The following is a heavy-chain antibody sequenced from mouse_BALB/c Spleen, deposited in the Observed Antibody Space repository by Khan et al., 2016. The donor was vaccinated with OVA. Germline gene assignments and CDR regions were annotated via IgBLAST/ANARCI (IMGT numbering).Heavy chain of an antibody. CDR3: TRSYDSYYFDY. CDR2: IYPGISDT. CDR1: GYSFANYW. D-gene: IGHD2-4*01. Sequence: EVELVESGTVLAWPGTSVKMSCKASGYSFANYWMHWVKQRPGQVLEWVGTIYPGISDTRYNQKFQDKARLTAVTSASTAYMELSSLTSEDSAVYYCTRSYDSYYFDYWGQGTTLTVSS. J-gene: IGHJ2*01. V-gene: IGHV1-5*01.